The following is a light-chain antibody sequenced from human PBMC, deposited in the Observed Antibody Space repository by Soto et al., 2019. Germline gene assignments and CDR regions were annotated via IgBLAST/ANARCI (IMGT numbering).Light chain of an antibody. CDR2: AAS. CDR1: QGISSY. Sequence: DIQLTQSPSFLSASVGDRVTITCRASQGISSYLAWYQQKPGKAPKLLIYAASTLQSGDPSRFSGSGSGTEFTLTISSLQPEDFATYYCQQLNSYLSRFTFGPGTKVDIK. J-gene: IGKJ3*01. CDR3: QQLNSYLSRFT. V-gene: IGKV1-9*01.